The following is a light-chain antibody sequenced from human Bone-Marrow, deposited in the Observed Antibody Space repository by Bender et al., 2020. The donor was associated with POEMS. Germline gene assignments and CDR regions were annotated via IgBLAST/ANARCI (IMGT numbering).Light chain of an antibody. V-gene: IGLV2-23*02. CDR3: SSYAGGSTLV. CDR2: EVS. J-gene: IGLJ3*02. Sequence: QSALTQPASVSGSLGQSITITCTGTSSDVGSYNHVSWYQQHPGKVPKVIIYEVSKGPSGVSNRFSGSKSGNTASLTISGLQAEDEGDYYCSSYAGGSTLVFGAGTKLTVL. CDR1: SSDVGSYNH.